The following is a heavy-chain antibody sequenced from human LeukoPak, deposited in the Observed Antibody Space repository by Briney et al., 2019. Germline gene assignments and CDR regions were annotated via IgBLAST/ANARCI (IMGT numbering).Heavy chain of an antibody. CDR1: GGSFSGYY. CDR3: ARATVTLGTDY. CDR2: SNHSGST. Sequence: PSETLSLTCAVYGGSFSGYYWSWIRQPPGKGLEWIGESNHSGSTNYNPSLKSRVTISVDTSKNQVSLKLSSVTAADTAVYYCARATVTLGTDYWGQGTLVTVSS. V-gene: IGHV4-34*01. D-gene: IGHD4-11*01. J-gene: IGHJ4*02.